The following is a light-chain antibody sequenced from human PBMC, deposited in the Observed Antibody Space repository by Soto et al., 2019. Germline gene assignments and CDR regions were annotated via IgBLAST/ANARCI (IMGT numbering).Light chain of an antibody. CDR2: XVX. J-gene: IGLJ1*01. V-gene: IGLV2-14*01. Sequence: QSVLTQPASVSGSPGQSITISCTGTSHDIGGYKYVSWYQQHPGKAPKLIIYXVXIRPSGVSNRFSGSKSGNTASPTISGLQTEDEADYYCCAYTSTSALYVFGTGTKVTVL. CDR3: CAYTSTSALYV. CDR1: SHDIGGYKY.